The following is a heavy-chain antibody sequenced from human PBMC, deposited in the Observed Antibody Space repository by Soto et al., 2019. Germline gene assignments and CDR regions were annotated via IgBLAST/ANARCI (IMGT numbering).Heavy chain of an antibody. D-gene: IGHD1-1*01. J-gene: IGHJ6*03. V-gene: IGHV4-59*08. CDR3: ARLGTTGTEHYYYYYYMDV. CDR2: IYYSGST. Sequence: SETLSLTCTVSGGSISSYYWSWIRQPPGKGLEWIGYIYYSGSTNYNPSLKSRVTISVDTSKNQFSLKLSSVTAADTAVYYCARLGTTGTEHYYYYYYMDVWGKGTTVTVSS. CDR1: GGSISSYY.